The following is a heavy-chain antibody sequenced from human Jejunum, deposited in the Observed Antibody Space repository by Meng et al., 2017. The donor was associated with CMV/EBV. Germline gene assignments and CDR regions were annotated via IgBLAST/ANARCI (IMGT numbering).Heavy chain of an antibody. CDR1: GGSISIYY. CDR2: IYYSGST. CDR3: ARGGEGYIDYYGMDV. J-gene: IGHJ6*02. V-gene: IGHV4-59*01. D-gene: IGHD5-18*01. Sequence: SGGSISIYYGSWIRQPPGKGLEWIGYIYYSGSTNYNPSLKSRVTISVDTSKNQFSLKLNSVTTADTAVYYCARGGEGYIDYYGMDVWGQGTTVTVSS.